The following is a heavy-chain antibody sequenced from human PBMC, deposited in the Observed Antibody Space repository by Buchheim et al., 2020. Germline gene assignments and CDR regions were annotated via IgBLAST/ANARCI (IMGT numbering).Heavy chain of an antibody. D-gene: IGHD2-15*01. CDR1: GFTFSSYW. Sequence: EVQLVESGGGLVQPGGSLRLSCAASGFTFSSYWMSWVRQAPGKGLEWVTNIKQDGSEKYYVDSVKGRFTISRDNAKNLLYLQMNSLRAEDTAVYYCARVGGGSCYSSCLDYWGQGTL. CDR2: IKQDGSEK. J-gene: IGHJ4*02. V-gene: IGHV3-7*01. CDR3: ARVGGGSCYSSCLDY.